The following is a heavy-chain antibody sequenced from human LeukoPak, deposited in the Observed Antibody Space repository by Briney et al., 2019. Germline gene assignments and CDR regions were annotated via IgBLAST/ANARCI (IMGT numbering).Heavy chain of an antibody. J-gene: IGHJ4*02. CDR3: ARGSRVSTIFRTY. Sequence: GASVKVSCKASGYTFTSYDINWVRQATGRGLEWMGWMNPNSGNTGYAQKFQGRVTMTRNTSISTVYMELSSLRSEDTAVYYCARGSRVSTIFRTYWGQGTLVTVSS. D-gene: IGHD3-9*01. CDR2: MNPNSGNT. V-gene: IGHV1-8*01. CDR1: GYTFTSYD.